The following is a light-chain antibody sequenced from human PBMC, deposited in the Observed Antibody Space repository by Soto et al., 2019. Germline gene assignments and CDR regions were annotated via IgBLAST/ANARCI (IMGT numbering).Light chain of an antibody. CDR1: QSLVHSDGNTY. V-gene: IGKV2-30*02. J-gene: IGKJ2*01. CDR3: MQGTHWPYT. CDR2: KVS. Sequence: DVVMTQSPLSLPVTLGQPASISCRSSQSLVHSDGNTYLNWFQQRPGQSPRRLIYKVSNRDSGVPERFSGSASGTDFTLKISRVEAEDVGVYSCMQGTHWPYTFGQGTKLEIK.